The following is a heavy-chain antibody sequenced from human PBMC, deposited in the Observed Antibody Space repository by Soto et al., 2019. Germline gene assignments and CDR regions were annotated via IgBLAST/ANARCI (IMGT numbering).Heavy chain of an antibody. J-gene: IGHJ4*02. V-gene: IGHV4-31*03. Sequence: SETLSLTCTVSGGSISSGGYYWSWIRQHPGKGLEWIGYIYYSGSTYYNPSLKSRVTISVDTSKNQFSLKLSSVTAADTAVYYCASMITFGGVIVNRRYYFDYWGQGTLVTVSS. CDR2: IYYSGST. CDR1: GGSISSGGYY. CDR3: ASMITFGGVIVNRRYYFDY. D-gene: IGHD3-16*02.